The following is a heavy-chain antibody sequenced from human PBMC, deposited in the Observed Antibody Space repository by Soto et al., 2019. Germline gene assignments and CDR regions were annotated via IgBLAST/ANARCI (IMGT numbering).Heavy chain of an antibody. D-gene: IGHD5-18*01. CDR1: GFTFSSYA. CDR2: ISGSGGST. V-gene: IGHV3-23*01. CDR3: ATTPDTAMVYYYYGMDV. Sequence: EVQLLESGGGLVQPGGSLRLSCAASGFTFSSYAMSWVRQAPGKGLEWVSAISGSGGSTYYADSVKGRFTISRDNPKNTLYLQMNSLRAEDTAVYYCATTPDTAMVYYYYGMDVWGQGTTVTVSS. J-gene: IGHJ6*02.